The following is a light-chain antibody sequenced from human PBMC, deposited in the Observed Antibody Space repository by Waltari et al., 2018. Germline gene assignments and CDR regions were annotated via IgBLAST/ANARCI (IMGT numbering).Light chain of an antibody. Sequence: EIVLTQSPGTLSLSPGESATLSCRASQSVDNTYLAWYQKKPGQAPRLLIFAASSRATGIPDRFSGGGSGTDFTLTISRLEPEDFAVYYCQQYGGSLPYTFGQGTKLEIK. J-gene: IGKJ2*01. CDR1: QSVDNTY. CDR3: QQYGGSLPYT. CDR2: AAS. V-gene: IGKV3-20*01.